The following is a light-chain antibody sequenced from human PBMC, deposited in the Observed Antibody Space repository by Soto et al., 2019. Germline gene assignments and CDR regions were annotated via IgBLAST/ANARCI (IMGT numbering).Light chain of an antibody. V-gene: IGKV3-15*01. CDR3: HQYNNWPPWT. CDR2: DAS. CDR1: QSVNSY. Sequence: ESVLTQSPATLSFSPGERPTLSCRASQSVNSYLAWYQQKPGQAPRLLIYDASTRATGIPARFSGSGSGTEFTLTISSLQSEDFAVYYCHQYNNWPPWTFGQGTKVDIK. J-gene: IGKJ1*01.